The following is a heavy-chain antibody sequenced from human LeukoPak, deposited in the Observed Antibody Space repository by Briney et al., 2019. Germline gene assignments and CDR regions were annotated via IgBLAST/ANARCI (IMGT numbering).Heavy chain of an antibody. CDR3: ARESRAAAGLDY. V-gene: IGHV3-30-3*01. D-gene: IGHD6-13*01. Sequence: GGSLRLSCAASGFTFSSYAMHWVRQAPGKGLEWVAVISYDGSNKYYADSVKGRFTISRDNSKNTLYLQMNSLRAEDTAVYYCARESRAAAGLDYWGQRTLVTVSS. CDR2: ISYDGSNK. CDR1: GFTFSSYA. J-gene: IGHJ4*02.